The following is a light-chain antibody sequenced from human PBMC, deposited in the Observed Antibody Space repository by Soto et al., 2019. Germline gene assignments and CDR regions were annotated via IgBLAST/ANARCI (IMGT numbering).Light chain of an antibody. CDR3: QQYGSSPWT. CDR2: GIS. V-gene: IGKV3-20*01. CDR1: QSVSSNY. J-gene: IGKJ1*01. Sequence: FAPSPRPLSLSPGARTTLSCRASQSVSSNYFAWYQQKPGQAPRLLIYGISSRATGIPDRCSGSGSGTDFTLTIIRLEPEDFAVYYCQQYGSSPWTFGQGTKVDIK.